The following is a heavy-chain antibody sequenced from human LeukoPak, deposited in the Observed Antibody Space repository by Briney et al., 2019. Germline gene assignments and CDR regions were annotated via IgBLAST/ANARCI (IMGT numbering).Heavy chain of an antibody. CDR1: GFTFSNSG. J-gene: IGHJ4*02. D-gene: IGHD1-1*01. CDR3: AKDRGDWKYFDY. CDR2: IRYDGSNK. V-gene: IGHV3-30*02. Sequence: GGSLRLSCAASGFTFSNSGMHWVRQAPGKGLEWLAFIRYDGSNKYYADSVKGRFTITRDNSKNTVYLQMNSLRAEDTAVYYCAKDRGDWKYFDYWGQGTLVTVSS.